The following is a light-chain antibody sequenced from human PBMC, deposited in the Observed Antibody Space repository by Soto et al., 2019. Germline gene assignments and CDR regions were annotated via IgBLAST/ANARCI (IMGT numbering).Light chain of an antibody. CDR3: QQYGMLYA. Sequence: EIVLTQSPGTLSLSPGERATLSCRASQSVSSSHLAWYQQKPGQAPRLLIYGASSRASGVQDRFSGSGSGTDFTLTISRLETDDFAVYYCQQYGMLYAFGQGTKLEIK. CDR2: GAS. CDR1: QSVSSSH. J-gene: IGKJ2*01. V-gene: IGKV3-20*01.